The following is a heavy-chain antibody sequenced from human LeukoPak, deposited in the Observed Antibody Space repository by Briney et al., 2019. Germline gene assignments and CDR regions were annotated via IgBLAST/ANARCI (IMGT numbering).Heavy chain of an antibody. Sequence: PSGTLPLTCAVYGGPFSGYYWTWIRQPPGKGLEWIGEINHSGSTNYNPSLKSRVTISVDTSKNQFSLQLSSVTAADTAVYYCARGPKYYYDSSGYYRFDHWGQGTLVTVSS. CDR3: ARGPKYYYDSSGYYRFDH. CDR2: INHSGST. V-gene: IGHV4-34*01. CDR1: GGPFSGYY. D-gene: IGHD3-22*01. J-gene: IGHJ4*02.